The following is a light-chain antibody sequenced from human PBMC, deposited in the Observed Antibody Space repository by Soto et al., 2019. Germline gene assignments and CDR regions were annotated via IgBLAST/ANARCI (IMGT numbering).Light chain of an antibody. V-gene: IGKV1-33*01. J-gene: IGKJ2*01. CDR3: QQYDNLPYT. Sequence: DIQMTQSPSSLSASVGDRVTITCQATQDINNYLNWYQQEPGKPPRLLIYGASNLQTGVPSRFGGSGSGTDFTFTISGLQPEDSATYYCQQYDNLPYTFGQGTKLEIK. CDR2: GAS. CDR1: QDINNY.